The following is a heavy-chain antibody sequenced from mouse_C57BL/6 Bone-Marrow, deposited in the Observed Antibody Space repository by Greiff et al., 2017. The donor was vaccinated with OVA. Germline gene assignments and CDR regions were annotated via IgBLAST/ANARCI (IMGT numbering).Heavy chain of an antibody. J-gene: IGHJ4*01. CDR3: ARPGFYDY. CDR1: GFPFSDYG. V-gene: IGHV5-17*01. D-gene: IGHD2-3*01. Sequence: EVQRVESGGGLVKPGGSLQLPCAAPGFPFSDYGMHWVRQAPEKGLGWVAYISSGSSTISSADTVKGRFTISRDNAKNTLFLQMTSLRSEDTAMYYCARPGFYDYWGQGTSVTVSS. CDR2: ISSGSSTI.